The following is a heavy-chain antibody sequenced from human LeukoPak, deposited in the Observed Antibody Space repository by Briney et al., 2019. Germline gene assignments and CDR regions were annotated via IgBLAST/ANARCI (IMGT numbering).Heavy chain of an antibody. CDR3: ARSYCGGDCYLFEYYFDY. Sequence: SETPSLTCTVSGGSISSGDYYWSWIRQPPGKGLEWIGYIYYSGSTYYNPSLKSRVTISVDTSKNQFSLKLSSVTAADTAVYYCARSYCGGDCYLFEYYFDYWGQRTLVTVSS. D-gene: IGHD2-21*02. CDR1: GGSISSGDYY. J-gene: IGHJ4*02. CDR2: IYYSGST. V-gene: IGHV4-30-4*01.